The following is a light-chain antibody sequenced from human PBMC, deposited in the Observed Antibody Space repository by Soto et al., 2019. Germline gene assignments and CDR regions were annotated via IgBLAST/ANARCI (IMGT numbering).Light chain of an antibody. CDR2: GVT. CDR3: SSFTTSSFYV. V-gene: IGLV2-14*01. Sequence: QSVLTQPASVSGSPGQSITISCTGSGSDIGAYNYVSWYQQHPGKAPKLLIHGVTRRPSGVSSRFSASKSAYTASLTISGRQAEDEANYYCSSFTTSSFYVFGPGTKVTVL. CDR1: GSDIGAYNY. J-gene: IGLJ1*01.